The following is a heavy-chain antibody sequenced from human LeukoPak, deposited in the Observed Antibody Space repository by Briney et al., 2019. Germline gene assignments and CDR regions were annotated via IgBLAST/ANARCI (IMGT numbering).Heavy chain of an antibody. J-gene: IGHJ4*02. CDR3: ARRYSGIDY. CDR1: GFIFSSHS. D-gene: IGHD1-26*01. V-gene: IGHV3-48*02. Sequence: GGSLRLSCAASGFIFSSHSMNWVRQAPGKGLGWVAYISSSSSTMYYADSVKGRFTISRDNAKSSLYLQMNSLRDEDTAVYYCARRYSGIDYWGQGTLVTVSS. CDR2: ISSSSSTM.